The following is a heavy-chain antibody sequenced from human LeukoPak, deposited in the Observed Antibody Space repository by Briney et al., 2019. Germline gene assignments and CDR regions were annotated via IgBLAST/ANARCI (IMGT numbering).Heavy chain of an antibody. D-gene: IGHD5-18*01. CDR1: GGSISSYY. Sequence: SETLSLTCTVSGGSISSYYWSWIRQPPGKGLEWIGYIYYSGSTNYNPSLKSRVTISVDTSRNQFSLKLSSVTAADTAVYYCARAGGQLWPIAFDIWGQGTMVTVSS. CDR2: IYYSGST. V-gene: IGHV4-59*01. CDR3: ARAGGQLWPIAFDI. J-gene: IGHJ3*02.